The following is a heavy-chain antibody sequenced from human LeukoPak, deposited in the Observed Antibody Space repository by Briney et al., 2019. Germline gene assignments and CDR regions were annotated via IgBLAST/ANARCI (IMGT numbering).Heavy chain of an antibody. CDR2: IYSGGST. J-gene: IGHJ4*02. D-gene: IGHD3-10*01. V-gene: IGHV3-53*01. CDR1: GFTVSSNH. Sequence: GGSLRLSCAASGFTVSSNHMSWVRQAPGKGLEWVSVIYSGGSTYYADSVKGRFTISRDNSKNTLYLQMNSLRAEDTAVYYCARGPDYYGSGSYLVYWGQGTLVTVSS. CDR3: ARGPDYYGSGSYLVY.